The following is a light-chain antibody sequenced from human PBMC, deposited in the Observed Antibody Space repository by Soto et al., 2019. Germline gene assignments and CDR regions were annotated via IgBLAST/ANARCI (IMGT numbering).Light chain of an antibody. CDR2: RAS. V-gene: IGKV1-5*03. CDR3: QQYDRASWT. Sequence: DIQMTQSPSTLSASVGDRVIITCRASQSISSWLAWYQQKPGKAPDLLIYRASTLKTGIPSRLSGSGSGTEITLTISSLQPDDFATYYCQQYDRASWTFGPGTKVEIK. CDR1: QSISSW. J-gene: IGKJ1*01.